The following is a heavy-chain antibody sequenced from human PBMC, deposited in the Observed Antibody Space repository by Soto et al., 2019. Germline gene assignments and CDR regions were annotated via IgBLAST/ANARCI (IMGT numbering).Heavy chain of an antibody. V-gene: IGHV1-69*01. CDR1: GGTFSSYA. D-gene: IGHD6-6*01. J-gene: IGHJ5*02. Sequence: QVQLVPYCAEVKKTGSSVIVSCQASGGTFSSYAISVVRQAPGQGLEWRGGIIPIFGTANYAQKFQGRVTITADESTSTAYMELSRLRSEDTVVYYCARSRDSSSCGNYWFDPWGQGTLVTVSS. CDR2: IIPIFGTA. CDR3: ARSRDSSSCGNYWFDP.